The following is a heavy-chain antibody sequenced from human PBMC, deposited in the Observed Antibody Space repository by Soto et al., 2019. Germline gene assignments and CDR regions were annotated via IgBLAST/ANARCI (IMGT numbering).Heavy chain of an antibody. CDR3: AKDPSDIVVVPAARQYYYYYMDV. D-gene: IGHD2-2*01. CDR1: GFTFSSYG. Sequence: GGSLRLSCAASGFTFSSYGMHWVRQAPGKGLEWVAVISYDGSNKYYADSVKGRFTISRDNSKNTLYLQMNSLRAEDTAVYYCAKDPSDIVVVPAARQYYYYYMDVWGKGTTVTVSS. J-gene: IGHJ6*03. V-gene: IGHV3-30*18. CDR2: ISYDGSNK.